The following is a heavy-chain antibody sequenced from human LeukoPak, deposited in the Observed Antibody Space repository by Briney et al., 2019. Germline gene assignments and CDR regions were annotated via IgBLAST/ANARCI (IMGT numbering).Heavy chain of an antibody. CDR1: GFTFSRSW. J-gene: IGHJ4*02. Sequence: GGSLRLSCAASGFTFSRSWMTWVRQAPGKGLEWVAVISYDGSNKYYADSVKGRFTISRDNSKNTLYLQMNSLRAEDTAVYYCARDREIEYSSSLDFDYWGQGTLVTVSS. D-gene: IGHD6-6*01. CDR3: ARDREIEYSSSLDFDY. V-gene: IGHV3-30*03. CDR2: ISYDGSNK.